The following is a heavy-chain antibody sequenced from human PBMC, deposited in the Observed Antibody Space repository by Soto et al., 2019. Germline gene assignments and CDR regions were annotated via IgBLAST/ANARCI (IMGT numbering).Heavy chain of an antibody. V-gene: IGHV3-21*01. CDR2: VSFRGDI. CDR3: ARGCSSASCYYY. Sequence: PGGSLRLSCTASGFMFSSYTMNWVLQAPGKGLEWVSSVSFRGDIYYADSLEGRFTISRDDAKNSLYLQMNSLRAEDTAVYYCARGCSSASCYYYWGQGTLVTVSS. CDR1: GFMFSSYT. J-gene: IGHJ4*02. D-gene: IGHD2-2*01.